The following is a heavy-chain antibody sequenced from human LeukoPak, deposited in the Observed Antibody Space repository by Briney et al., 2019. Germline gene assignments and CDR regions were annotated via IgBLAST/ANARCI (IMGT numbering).Heavy chain of an antibody. CDR1: GYTFTDYF. CDR3: AKVRDRLSSFYPAA. D-gene: IGHD6-13*01. J-gene: IGHJ4*02. Sequence: ASVKVSCKASGYTFTDYFIHWVRQAPGQGLEWMGWVNPHSGGRNLAQKFQGRVTMTRDTSSTTAYLELSGLTSDDTAMYYCAKVRDRLSSFYPAAWGQGTLVTGSS. V-gene: IGHV1-2*02. CDR2: VNPHSGGR.